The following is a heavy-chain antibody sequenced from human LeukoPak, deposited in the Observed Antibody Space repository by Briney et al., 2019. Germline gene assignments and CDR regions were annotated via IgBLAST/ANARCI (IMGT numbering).Heavy chain of an antibody. D-gene: IGHD1-1*01. CDR3: ARYNWNDVVSALDY. V-gene: IGHV1-2*02. CDR1: GYTLIGYY. CDR2: INPNSGET. Sequence: ASVTVSFKASGYTLIGYYIHWVRQAPGQGLEWLGWINPNSGETNYAQKFQGGVTLTRDTSISTFYMEVSRLRSDDTAVYFCARYNWNDVVSALDYWGQGTLVTVSS. J-gene: IGHJ4*02.